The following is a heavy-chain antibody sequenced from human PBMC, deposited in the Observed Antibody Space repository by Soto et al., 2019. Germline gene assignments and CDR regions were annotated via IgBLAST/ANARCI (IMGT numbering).Heavy chain of an antibody. V-gene: IGHV3-30*18. Sequence: QVQLVESGGGVVQPGRSLRLSCAASGFSFSSYGLHWLRQAPGKGLEWVAAISYDGSNEYYADSVKGRFTISRDNSKNTLYLQMNSLRAEDTAVYYCAKATYSGSYFSDYWGQGTLVTVSS. CDR3: AKATYSGSYFSDY. D-gene: IGHD1-26*01. J-gene: IGHJ4*02. CDR2: ISYDGSNE. CDR1: GFSFSSYG.